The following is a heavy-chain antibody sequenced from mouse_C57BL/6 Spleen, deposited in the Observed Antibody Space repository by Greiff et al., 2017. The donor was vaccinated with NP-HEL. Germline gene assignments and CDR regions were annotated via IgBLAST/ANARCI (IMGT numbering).Heavy chain of an antibody. CDR1: GFTFSDAW. D-gene: IGHD4-1*01. Sequence: EVNVVESGGGLVQPGGSMKLSCAASGFTFSDAWMDWVRQSPEKGLEWVAEIRNKANNHATYYAESVKGRFTISGDDSKSSVYLQMNSLRAEDTGIYYCTRNWDHYFDYWGQGTTLTVSS. CDR3: TRNWDHYFDY. CDR2: IRNKANNHAT. V-gene: IGHV6-6*01. J-gene: IGHJ2*01.